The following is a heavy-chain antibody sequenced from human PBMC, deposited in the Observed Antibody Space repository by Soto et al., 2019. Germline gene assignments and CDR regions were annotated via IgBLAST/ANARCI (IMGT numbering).Heavy chain of an antibody. V-gene: IGHV4-31*11. J-gene: IGHJ5*02. CDR1: GGSISSGGYY. D-gene: IGHD3-22*01. CDR3: AREIVRSYYYSSGTNWFDP. Sequence: SETLSLTCAVSGGSISSGGYYWSWIRQHPGKGLEWIGYIYYSGSTYYNPSLKSRVTISVDTSKNHFSLKLSSVTAADTAVYYCAREIVRSYYYSSGTNWFDPWGQGTLVTVSS. CDR2: IYYSGST.